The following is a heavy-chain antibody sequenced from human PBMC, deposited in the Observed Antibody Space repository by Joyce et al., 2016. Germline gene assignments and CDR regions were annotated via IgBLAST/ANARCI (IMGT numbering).Heavy chain of an antibody. V-gene: IGHV4-4*02. CDR3: ARNGAYSQDS. J-gene: IGHJ5*01. CDR2: IYLGGSP. D-gene: IGHD5-12*01. Sequence: QVQLQESGSGLVKPSGTLSLTCAVPCCSISSAHWWSWVRQPPGKGLEWIGEIYLGGSPTYSPSLMTRVTITVDKSKNQLSLKMNSVTAADTAVYYCARNGAYSQDSWGQGTLVTVSS. CDR1: CCSISSAHW.